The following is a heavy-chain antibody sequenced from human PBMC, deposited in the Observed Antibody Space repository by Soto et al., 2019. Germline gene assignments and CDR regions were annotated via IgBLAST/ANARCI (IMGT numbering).Heavy chain of an antibody. Sequence: QVQLQESGPGLVKPTETLSLTCNVSGDSISGYYWTWIRQPPGKGLEWIGYIYYIGSTNYNPSLKSRLTISVDAPKSQFSLKLTSVTAADTAVYYCARGSGNSQNLDYWGQGTLVTVSS. D-gene: IGHD6-25*01. V-gene: IGHV4-59*01. CDR3: ARGSGNSQNLDY. CDR2: IYYIGST. J-gene: IGHJ4*02. CDR1: GDSISGYY.